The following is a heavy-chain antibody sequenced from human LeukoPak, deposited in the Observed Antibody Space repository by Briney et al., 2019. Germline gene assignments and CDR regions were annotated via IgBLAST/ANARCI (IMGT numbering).Heavy chain of an antibody. D-gene: IGHD5-12*01. J-gene: IGHJ4*02. Sequence: SVKVSCKASGGTFSSYAISWVRQAPGQGLEWMGGIIPIFGTTNYAHNFQGRVTITTDESTSTAYVEVSSLRSEDTAVYYCASGVATNRPADASIDYWGQGTLVTVSS. CDR2: IIPIFGTT. CDR1: GGTFSSYA. CDR3: ASGVATNRPADASIDY. V-gene: IGHV1-69*05.